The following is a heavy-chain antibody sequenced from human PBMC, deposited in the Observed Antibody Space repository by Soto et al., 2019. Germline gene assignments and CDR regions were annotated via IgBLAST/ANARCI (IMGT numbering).Heavy chain of an antibody. J-gene: IGHJ6*02. D-gene: IGHD5-12*01. CDR1: GFTFSSYG. CDR3: ARDSRDGYNSYYYGMDV. CDR2: IWYDGSNK. V-gene: IGHV3-33*01. Sequence: PGGSLRLSCAASGFTFSSYGMHWVRQAPGKGLEWVAVIWYDGSNKYYADSVKGRFTISRDNSKNTLYLQMNSLRAEDTAVYYCARDSRDGYNSYYYGMDVWGQGTTVTVSS.